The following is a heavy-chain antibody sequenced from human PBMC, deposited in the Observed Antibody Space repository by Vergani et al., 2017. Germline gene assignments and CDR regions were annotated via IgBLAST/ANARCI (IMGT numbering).Heavy chain of an antibody. CDR2: IYYSGST. CDR1: GGSISSYY. CDR3: ARDLGEPGAPDDAFDI. Sequence: QVQLQESGPGLVKPSETLSLTCTVSGGSISSYYWSWIRQPPGKGLEWIGYIYYSGSTNYNPSLKSRVTVSVDTSKTQFSLKLSSVTAADTAVYYCARDLGEPGAPDDAFDIWGQGTMVTVSS. J-gene: IGHJ3*02. D-gene: IGHD1-26*01. V-gene: IGHV4-59*01.